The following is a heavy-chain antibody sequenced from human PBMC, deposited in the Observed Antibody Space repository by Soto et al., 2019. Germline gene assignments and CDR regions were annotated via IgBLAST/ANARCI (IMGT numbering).Heavy chain of an antibody. V-gene: IGHV1-46*01. D-gene: IGHD3-10*01. CDR2: VNPSGGST. Sequence: ASVKVSCKASGYTFTSYYIHWVRQAPGQGLEWMGVVNPSGGSTSNAQKFQGRVTMTRDTSTSTVYMELSSLRSEDTAVYYCARDTRLTIFRGLMGVDFEYWGQGTLVT. CDR3: ARDTRLTIFRGLMGVDFEY. CDR1: GYTFTSYY. J-gene: IGHJ4*02.